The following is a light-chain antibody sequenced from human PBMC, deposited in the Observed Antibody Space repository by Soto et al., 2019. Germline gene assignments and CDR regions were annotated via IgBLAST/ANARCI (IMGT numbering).Light chain of an antibody. CDR3: QQYTGPTTT. V-gene: IGKV3-20*01. CDR1: QTVSGKY. J-gene: IGKJ5*01. CDR2: GAS. Sequence: EITLTQSPDTLSLSPGERATLSCRASQTVSGKYLAWCQQRPGQAHRLLIYGASTRAAGIPDRFSGSGSGTDFTLTITRLEPEDSAVYFCQQYTGPTTTFGQGTRLEIK.